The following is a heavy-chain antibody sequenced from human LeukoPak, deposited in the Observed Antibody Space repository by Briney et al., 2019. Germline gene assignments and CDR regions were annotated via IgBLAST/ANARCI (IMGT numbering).Heavy chain of an antibody. CDR2: MNPNSGNT. Sequence: GASVKVSCKASGYTFTSYDINWVRQATGQGLEWMGWMNPNSGNTGYAQKFQGRVTITRNTSISTAYMELSSLRSEDTAVYYCASSSEMVRGGGMDVWGKGTTVTVSS. CDR1: GYTFTSYD. V-gene: IGHV1-8*03. D-gene: IGHD3-10*01. CDR3: ASSSEMVRGGGMDV. J-gene: IGHJ6*03.